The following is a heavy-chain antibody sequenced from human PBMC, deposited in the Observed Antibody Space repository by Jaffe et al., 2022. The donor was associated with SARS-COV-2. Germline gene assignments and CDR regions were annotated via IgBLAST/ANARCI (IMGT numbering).Heavy chain of an antibody. J-gene: IGHJ3*02. V-gene: IGHV3-48*01. CDR1: GFTFSSYS. CDR2: ISSSSSTI. CDR3: ATSYCSSTSCPFDAFDI. D-gene: IGHD2-2*01. Sequence: EVQLVESGGGLVQPGGSLRLSCAASGFTFSSYSMNWVRQAPGKGLEWVSYISSSSSTIYYADSVKGRFTISRDNAKNSLYLQMNSLRAEDTAVYYCATSYCSSTSCPFDAFDIWGQGTMVTVSS.